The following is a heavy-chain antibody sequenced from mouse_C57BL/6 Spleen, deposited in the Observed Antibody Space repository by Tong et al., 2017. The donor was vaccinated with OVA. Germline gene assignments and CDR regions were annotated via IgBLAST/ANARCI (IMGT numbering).Heavy chain of an antibody. Sequence: VQLQESGAELARPGASVKLSCKASGYTFTSYWITWVKQRPGQGLEWIGDIYPGSGSTNYNEKFKSKATLTVDTSSSTAYMQLSSLTSEDSAVYYCASSEDYEGYFDVWGTGTTVTVSS. CDR1: GYTFTSYW. J-gene: IGHJ1*03. V-gene: IGHV1-55*01. CDR2: IYPGSGST. D-gene: IGHD2-4*01. CDR3: ASSEDYEGYFDV.